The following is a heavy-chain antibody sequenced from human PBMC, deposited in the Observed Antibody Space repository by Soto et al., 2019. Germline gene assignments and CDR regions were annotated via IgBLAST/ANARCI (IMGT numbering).Heavy chain of an antibody. J-gene: IGHJ4*02. CDR3: AKGSQAAAVLDH. CDR1: GLTFSLYG. V-gene: IGHV3-30*18. Sequence: QVQLVESGGGVVQPGRSLKLSCTTSGLTFSLYGMHWVRQAPGKGLEWVAVISFDAKNIYYADSVKGRFTISRDNSKTTLFLQMSHLRADDTAVYFCAKGSQAAAVLDHWGQGALVTVAS. CDR2: ISFDAKNI. D-gene: IGHD6-25*01.